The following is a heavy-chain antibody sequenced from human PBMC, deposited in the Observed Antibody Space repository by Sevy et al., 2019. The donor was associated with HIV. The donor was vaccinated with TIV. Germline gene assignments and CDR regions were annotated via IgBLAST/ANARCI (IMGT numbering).Heavy chain of an antibody. CDR3: AKNVRSGWYTLDY. Sequence: GGSLRLSCAASGFTFSSYGMHRVRQAPSKGLEWVAFIRYDGSNKYYADSVKGRFTISRDNSKNTLYLQMNSLRAEDTAVYYCAKNVRSGWYTLDYWGQGTLVTVSS. D-gene: IGHD6-19*01. V-gene: IGHV3-30*02. J-gene: IGHJ4*02. CDR2: IRYDGSNK. CDR1: GFTFSSYG.